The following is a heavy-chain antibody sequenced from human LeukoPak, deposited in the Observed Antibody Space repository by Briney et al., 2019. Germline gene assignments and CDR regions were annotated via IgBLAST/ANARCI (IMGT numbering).Heavy chain of an antibody. Sequence: PLETLSLTCTLSLGSLSSSYCSWIRQPPGTGLEWIGYIYHSESTNYNPSLKSRVTISVDTSKNQFSLKLSSVTAADTAVYYCARQAGGTSGPFDYWGQGTLVTVSS. D-gene: IGHD4-23*01. CDR1: LGSLSSSY. CDR3: ARQAGGTSGPFDY. V-gene: IGHV4-59*08. CDR2: IYHSEST. J-gene: IGHJ4*02.